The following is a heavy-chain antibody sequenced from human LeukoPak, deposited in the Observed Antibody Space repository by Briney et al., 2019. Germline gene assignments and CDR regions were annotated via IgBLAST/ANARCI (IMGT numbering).Heavy chain of an antibody. CDR1: GYTFTGYY. D-gene: IGHD5-18*01. CDR3: ARAVYSYGLDAFDI. V-gene: IGHV1-2*02. J-gene: IGHJ3*02. Sequence: ASVKVSCKASGYTFTGYYMHWVRQAPGQGLEWMGWINPNSGGTNYAQKFQGRVTMTRDTSISTAYMELSRLRSDDTAVYYCARAVYSYGLDAFDIWGQGTMVTVSS. CDR2: INPNSGGT.